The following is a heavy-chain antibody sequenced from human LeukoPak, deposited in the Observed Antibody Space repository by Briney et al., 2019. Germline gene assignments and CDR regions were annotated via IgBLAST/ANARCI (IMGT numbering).Heavy chain of an antibody. CDR1: GGSMTTYY. V-gene: IGHV4-59*12. CDR3: ARDRGGSMVRGVIVAWFDP. J-gene: IGHJ5*02. Sequence: SETLSLTCTVSGGSMTTYYWSWIRQTPGKGLEWIGYTHYSGSTNYNPSLKSRVTISVDTSKNQFSLKLSSVTAADTAVYYCARDRGGSMVRGVIVAWFDPWGQGTLVTVSS. D-gene: IGHD3-10*01. CDR2: THYSGST.